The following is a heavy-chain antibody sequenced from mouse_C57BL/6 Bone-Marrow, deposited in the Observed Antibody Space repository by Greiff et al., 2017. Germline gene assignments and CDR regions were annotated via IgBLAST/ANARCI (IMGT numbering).Heavy chain of an antibody. CDR2: IYPGDGDT. Sequence: QVQLQQSGPELVKPGASVKISCKASGYAFSSSWMNWVKQRPGKGLEWIGRIYPGDGDTNYNGKFKGKATLTADKSSSTAYMQLSSLTSEDSAVYFCARGDYEFAYWGQGTLVTVSA. J-gene: IGHJ3*01. V-gene: IGHV1-82*01. D-gene: IGHD2-4*01. CDR1: GYAFSSSW. CDR3: ARGDYEFAY.